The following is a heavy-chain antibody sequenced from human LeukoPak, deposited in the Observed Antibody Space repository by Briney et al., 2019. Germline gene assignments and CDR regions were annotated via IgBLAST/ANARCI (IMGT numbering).Heavy chain of an antibody. CDR3: ARGSGYGDLALFDY. CDR2: IYYSGST. Sequence: SETLSLTCTVSGGSISSYYWSWIRQPPGKGLEWIGYIYYSGSTNYNPSLKSRVTISVDTSKNQFSLKLSSVTAADTAVYYCARGSGYGDLALFDYWGQGTLVTVSS. D-gene: IGHD4-17*01. J-gene: IGHJ4*02. CDR1: GGSISSYY. V-gene: IGHV4-59*01.